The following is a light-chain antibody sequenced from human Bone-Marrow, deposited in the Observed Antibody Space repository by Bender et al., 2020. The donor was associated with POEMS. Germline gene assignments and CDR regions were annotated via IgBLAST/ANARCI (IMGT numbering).Light chain of an antibody. Sequence: QSALTQPASVSGSPGQSITISCTGASSDVGSYHLVSWYQQPPGKAPKLMIYEDIKRPSGVSNRFSGSKSGNTASLTISGLQADDEADYYCCSYAGSRTWVFGGGTKLTVL. CDR3: CSYAGSRTWV. CDR1: SSDVGSYHL. V-gene: IGLV2-23*01. CDR2: EDI. J-gene: IGLJ3*02.